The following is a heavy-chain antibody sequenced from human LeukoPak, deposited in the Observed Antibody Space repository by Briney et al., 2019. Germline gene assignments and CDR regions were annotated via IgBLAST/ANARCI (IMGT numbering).Heavy chain of an antibody. CDR1: GYTFTSYY. D-gene: IGHD3-22*01. Sequence: ASVKVSCKASGYTFTSYYMHWVRQAPGQGLEWMGMINPSGGRTSYPQKFQGRVTMTRDTSTSTVYMELSSLRSEDTAVYYCARDLGNYYDSSGYPSFYYSYYGMDVWGQGTTVTVSS. CDR3: ARDLGNYYDSSGYPSFYYSYYGMDV. J-gene: IGHJ6*02. V-gene: IGHV1-46*01. CDR2: INPSGGRT.